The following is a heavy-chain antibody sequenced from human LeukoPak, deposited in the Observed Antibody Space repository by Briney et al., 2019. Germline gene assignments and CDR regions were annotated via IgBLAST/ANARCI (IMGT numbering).Heavy chain of an antibody. D-gene: IGHD4-23*01. J-gene: IGHJ5*02. CDR3: ARDNSVEDTAWWFDP. Sequence: ASVKVSCKASGYTFTSYYMHWVRQAPGQGLEWMGIINPSGGSTSYAQKFQGRVTMTRDMSTSTDYMELSSLRSEDTAVYYCARDNSVEDTAWWFDPWGRGTLVTVSS. CDR1: GYTFTSYY. CDR2: INPSGGST. V-gene: IGHV1-46*01.